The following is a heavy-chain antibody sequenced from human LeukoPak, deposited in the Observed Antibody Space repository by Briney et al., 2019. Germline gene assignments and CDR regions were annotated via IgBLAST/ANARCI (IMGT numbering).Heavy chain of an antibody. J-gene: IGHJ4*02. CDR1: GGTLSGYY. V-gene: IGHV4-34*01. CDR2: IKEREKT. D-gene: IGHD5-24*01. Sequence: PSETLSLTCAAYGGTLSGYYWSWIRQPPGKGLEWIGEIKEREKTNYNPSLKSRVTISIDTSKNQFSLKLSSVTAADTAVYYCAREGLRNVHNPLGYWGQGTLVTVSP. CDR3: AREGLRNVHNPLGY.